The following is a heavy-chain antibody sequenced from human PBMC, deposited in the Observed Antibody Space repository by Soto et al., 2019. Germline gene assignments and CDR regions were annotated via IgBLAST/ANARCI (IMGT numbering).Heavy chain of an antibody. CDR1: GGTFSSYT. V-gene: IGHV1-69*02. D-gene: IGHD2-15*01. Sequence: ASVKVSCKASGGTFSSYTISWVRQAPGQGLEWMGRIIPILGIANYAQKFQGRVTITADKSTSTAYMELSSLRSEDTAVYYCARGNCSGGSCYPGLLDAWGQGTLVTVSS. CDR3: ARGNCSGGSCYPGLLDA. CDR2: IIPILGIA. J-gene: IGHJ5*02.